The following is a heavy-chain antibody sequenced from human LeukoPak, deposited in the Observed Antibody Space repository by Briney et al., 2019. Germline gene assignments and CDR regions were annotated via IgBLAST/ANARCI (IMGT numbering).Heavy chain of an antibody. CDR3: ARTIAVAGSLDP. D-gene: IGHD6-19*01. V-gene: IGHV4-4*07. CDR2: IYTSGST. CDR1: GGSISSYY. J-gene: IGHJ5*02. Sequence: SETLSLPCTVSGGSISSYYWSWIRQPAGKGLEWIGRIYTSGSTNYNPSLKSRVTMSVDTSKNQFSLKLSSVTAADTAVYYCARTIAVAGSLDPWGQGTLVTVSS.